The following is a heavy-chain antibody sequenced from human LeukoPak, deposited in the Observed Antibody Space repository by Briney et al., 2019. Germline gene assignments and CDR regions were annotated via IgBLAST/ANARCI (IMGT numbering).Heavy chain of an antibody. Sequence: PGGSLRLSCAASEFTLSDYDMNWIRQAPGKGLEWLSYISGKNNIIYYADAVKGRFTISRDNAKNSLFLQMDSLRAEDTAVYFCARYLLDAFDLGGQGKMVTVSS. CDR1: EFTLSDYD. CDR2: ISGKNNII. D-gene: IGHD2-15*01. V-gene: IGHV3-11*01. J-gene: IGHJ3*01. CDR3: ARYLLDAFDL.